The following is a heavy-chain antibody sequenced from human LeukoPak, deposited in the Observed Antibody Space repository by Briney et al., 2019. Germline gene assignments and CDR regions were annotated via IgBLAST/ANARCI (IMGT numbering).Heavy chain of an antibody. CDR1: GYTFTSYG. J-gene: IGHJ6*03. CDR2: ISAYNGNT. Sequence: ASVKVSCKASGYTFTSYGISWVRQAPGQGREWMGWISAYNGNTNYAQKLQGRVTMTTDTSTSTAYMELRSLRSDDTAVYYCARDGPQAAYYYYYYMDVWGKGTTVTVSS. CDR3: ARDGPQAAYYYYYYMDV. V-gene: IGHV1-18*01. D-gene: IGHD2-15*01.